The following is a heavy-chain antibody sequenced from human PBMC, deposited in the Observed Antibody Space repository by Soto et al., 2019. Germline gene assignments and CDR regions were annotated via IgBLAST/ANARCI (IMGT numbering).Heavy chain of an antibody. CDR1: GYTFTSYG. D-gene: IGHD5-18*01. Sequence: GASVKVSCKASGYTFTSYGISWVRQAPGQGLEWMGWISAYNGNTNYAQKLQGRVTMTTDTSISTAYMELSRLRSDDTAVYYCARGDTAMDYYYYYGMDVWGQGTTVTVSS. J-gene: IGHJ6*02. V-gene: IGHV1-18*04. CDR2: ISAYNGNT. CDR3: ARGDTAMDYYYYYGMDV.